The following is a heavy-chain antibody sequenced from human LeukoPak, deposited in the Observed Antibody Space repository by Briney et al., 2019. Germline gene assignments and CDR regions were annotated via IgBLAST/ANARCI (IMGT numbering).Heavy chain of an antibody. V-gene: IGHV3-74*01. CDR3: TRAGSSRHDY. Sequence: PGGSLRLSCAASGFSFSSYWMHWVRQGPGEGLVWVSRINSDGSTANYADSVKGRFTISRDNAKNTLYLQMNSLRGDDTAMYYCTRAGSSRHDYWGHGTLVTVSS. J-gene: IGHJ4*01. CDR2: INSDGSTA. CDR1: GFSFSSYW.